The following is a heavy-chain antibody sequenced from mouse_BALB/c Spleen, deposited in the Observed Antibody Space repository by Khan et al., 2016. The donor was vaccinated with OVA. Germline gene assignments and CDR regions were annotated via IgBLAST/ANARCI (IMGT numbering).Heavy chain of an antibody. CDR1: GYTFTSYW. V-gene: IGHV1S41*01. J-gene: IGHJ4*01. Sequence: DLVKPGASVKLSCKASGYTFTSYWINWIKQRPGQGLEWIGRIAPGSGSTYYTEIFKGKATLTVDTSSSTAYIQLSSLSSEDSAVYFWARENYYGRTCYAMDYWGQGASVTVSS. CDR2: IAPGSGST. CDR3: ARENYYGRTCYAMDY. D-gene: IGHD1-1*01.